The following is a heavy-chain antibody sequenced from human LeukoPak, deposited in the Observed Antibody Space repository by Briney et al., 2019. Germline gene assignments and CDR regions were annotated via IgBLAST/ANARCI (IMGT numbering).Heavy chain of an antibody. J-gene: IGHJ4*02. CDR3: ARLVVVAVVDY. V-gene: IGHV4-34*01. Sequence: SETLSLTCAVYGGSFSGYYWSWIRQPPGKGLEWIGEINHSGSTNYNPSLKSRVTISVDTSKNQFSLKLSSVTAADTAVYYCARLVVVAVVDYWGQGTLVTVSS. CDR2: INHSGST. D-gene: IGHD2-15*01. CDR1: GGSFSGYY.